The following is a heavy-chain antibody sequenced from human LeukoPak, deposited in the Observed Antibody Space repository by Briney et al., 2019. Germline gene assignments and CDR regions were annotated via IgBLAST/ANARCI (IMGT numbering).Heavy chain of an antibody. V-gene: IGHV3-21*04. J-gene: IGHJ4*02. CDR1: GFPLSRFS. D-gene: IGHD3-3*01. CDR2: ISRCSSHI. CDR3: AKGEVEWQPDY. Sequence: GGSLSLSCAVSGFPLSRFSMLWVRHATWEGLEWVSSISRCSSHIHYADSVKGRFTISRDNAKNSLYLQMNSLRAEDTAVYYCAKGEVEWQPDYRGQGTLVTVSS.